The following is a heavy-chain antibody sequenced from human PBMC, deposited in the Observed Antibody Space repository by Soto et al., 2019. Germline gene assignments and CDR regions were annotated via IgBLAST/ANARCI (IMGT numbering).Heavy chain of an antibody. CDR2: ISSRSSTI. J-gene: IGHJ4*02. D-gene: IGHD3-16*01. V-gene: IGHV3-48*02. CDR3: ASRLSHPFGGVILHYFDY. Sequence: DVQLVESGGGLVQPGGSLRLSCAASGFIFSSYSMHWVRQAPGKGLEWVSFISSRSSTIYYAASVKGRFTISRDNAENSLFLQMNSLRDEDTAVYYCASRLSHPFGGVILHYFDYWGQGTLVTVSS. CDR1: GFIFSSYS.